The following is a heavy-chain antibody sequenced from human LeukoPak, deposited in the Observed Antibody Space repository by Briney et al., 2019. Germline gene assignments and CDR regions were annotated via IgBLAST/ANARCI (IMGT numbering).Heavy chain of an antibody. J-gene: IGHJ4*02. D-gene: IGHD2-15*01. Sequence: SETLSLTCTVSGGSISSSSYYWGWIRQPPGKGLQWIGSIYYSGSTYYNPSLKSRVTISVDTSKNQFSLKVKSVSAADTAVYHCARVFNALIVGDYDYWGQGTMVTVSS. V-gene: IGHV4-39*07. CDR1: GGSISSSSYY. CDR2: IYYSGST. CDR3: ARVFNALIVGDYDY.